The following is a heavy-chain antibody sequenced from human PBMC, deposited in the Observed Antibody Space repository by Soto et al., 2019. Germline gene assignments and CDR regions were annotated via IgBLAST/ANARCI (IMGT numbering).Heavy chain of an antibody. V-gene: IGHV5-10-1*01. CDR2: IDPSDSYT. D-gene: IGHD2-2*01. Sequence: GESLKISCKGSGYSVTSYWISWVRQMPGKGLEWMGRIDPSDSYTNYSPSFQGHVTISADKSISTAYLQWSSLKASDTAMYYCARQVVVVPAAYYYGMDVWGQGTTVTVSS. CDR3: ARQVVVVPAAYYYGMDV. CDR1: GYSVTSYW. J-gene: IGHJ6*02.